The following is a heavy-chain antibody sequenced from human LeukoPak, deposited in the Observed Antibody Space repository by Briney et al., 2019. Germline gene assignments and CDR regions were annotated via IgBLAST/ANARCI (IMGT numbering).Heavy chain of an antibody. D-gene: IGHD2-2*01. CDR1: GYTFTSYD. CDR2: MNPNSGNT. J-gene: IGHJ4*02. CDR3: ATRSLVVVPAAISLEY. Sequence: ASVKVSCKASGYTFTSYDINWVRQATGQGLEWMGWMNPNSGNTGYAQKFQGRVTMTEDTSTDTAYMELSSLRSEDTAVYYCATRSLVVVPAAISLEYWGQGTLVAVSS. V-gene: IGHV1-8*02.